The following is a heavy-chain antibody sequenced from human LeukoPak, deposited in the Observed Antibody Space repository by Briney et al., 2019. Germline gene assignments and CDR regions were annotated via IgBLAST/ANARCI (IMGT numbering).Heavy chain of an antibody. D-gene: IGHD6-13*01. CDR3: AKEDRIGIAAAIDY. CDR1: GFTFSNYG. CDR2: LVYDGFYK. J-gene: IGHJ4*02. Sequence: TGGSLRLSCAASGFTFSNYGMHWVRQAPGKGLEWVALLVYDGFYKYYADSVKGRFTISRDNAKNSLYLQMNSLRAEDTAVHYCAKEDRIGIAAAIDYWGQGTLVTVSS. V-gene: IGHV3-30*18.